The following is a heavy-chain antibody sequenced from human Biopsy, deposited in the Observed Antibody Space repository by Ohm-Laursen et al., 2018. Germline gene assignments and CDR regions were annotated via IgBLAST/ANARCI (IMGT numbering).Heavy chain of an antibody. CDR3: ARSRGSSGIATIYYYGMDV. J-gene: IGHJ6*02. CDR1: GFTLSSYS. V-gene: IGHV3-21*01. D-gene: IGHD3-10*01. CDR2: ISSSSDNI. Sequence: SLRLSCAASGFTLSSYSMNWVRQTPGKGLEWVSTISSSSDNIYYVGSVKGRFTISRDNAKNSLYLQMNSLRAEDTAVYYCARSRGSSGIATIYYYGMDVWGQGTTVTVS.